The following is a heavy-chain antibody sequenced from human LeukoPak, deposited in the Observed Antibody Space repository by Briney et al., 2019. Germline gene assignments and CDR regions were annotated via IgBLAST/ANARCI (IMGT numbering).Heavy chain of an antibody. V-gene: IGHV3-48*02. J-gene: IGHJ5*02. Sequence: GGSLRLSCAASGFTFSSYAMAWVRQTPGKGLEWLSYISSSSKINYADSVKGRFTISRVNAKNSLYLQMNSLRDEDTAVYYCARSANPGVHDFDPWGQGTLVTVSS. CDR3: ARSANPGVHDFDP. CDR1: GFTFSSYA. CDR2: ISSSSKI. D-gene: IGHD6-6*01.